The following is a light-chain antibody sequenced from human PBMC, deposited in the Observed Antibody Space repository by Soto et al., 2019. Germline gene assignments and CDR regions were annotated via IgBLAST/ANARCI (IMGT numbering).Light chain of an antibody. CDR3: QQYNNWPRWT. V-gene: IGKV3-15*01. J-gene: IGKJ1*01. CDR1: QSVSSN. Sequence: EIVMTQSPATLSVSPGERATLSCRASQSVSSNLAWYQQKPGQAPRLLIYGASTRATGIPARFSGRGSGTEFTLTISSLQSEDFAVYYCQQYNNWPRWTFGQGTKVEI. CDR2: GAS.